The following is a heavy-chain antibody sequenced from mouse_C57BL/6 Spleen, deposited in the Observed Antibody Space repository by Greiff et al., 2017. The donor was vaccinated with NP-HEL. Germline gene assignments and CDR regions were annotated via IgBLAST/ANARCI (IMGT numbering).Heavy chain of an antibody. Sequence: QVQLKESGPELVKPGASVKISCKASGYAFSSSWMNWVKQRPGKGLEWIGRIYPGDGDTKYNGKFKGKATLTADKSSSTAYMQLSSLTSEDSAVYFCARGANWDYFDYWGQGTTLTVSS. V-gene: IGHV1-82*01. CDR1: GYAFSSSW. CDR3: ARGANWDYFDY. CDR2: IYPGDGDT. D-gene: IGHD4-1*01. J-gene: IGHJ2*01.